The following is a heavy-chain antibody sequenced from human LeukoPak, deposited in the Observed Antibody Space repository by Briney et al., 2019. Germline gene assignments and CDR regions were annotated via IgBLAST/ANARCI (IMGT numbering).Heavy chain of an antibody. J-gene: IGHJ4*02. CDR2: IFPGDSDN. D-gene: IGHD4-17*01. V-gene: IGHV5-51*01. CDR3: ARMGNYAGYPLDH. Sequence: GESLKISCNGSGDRFTNHWIVWVRQMPGKGREGMGDIFPGDSDNRYSPSFQGQGTISSDKYLSTALLQWSSLQASDNATYYCARMGNYAGYPLDHWGQGTLVTVSS. CDR1: GDRFTNHW.